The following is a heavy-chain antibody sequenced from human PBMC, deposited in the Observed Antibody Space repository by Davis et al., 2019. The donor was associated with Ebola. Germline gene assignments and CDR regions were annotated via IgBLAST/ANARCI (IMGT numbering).Heavy chain of an antibody. J-gene: IGHJ4*02. CDR3: ARGGDSSGWYVLDY. D-gene: IGHD6-19*01. CDR2: FDPEDGET. CDR1: GYTLTELS. V-gene: IGHV1-24*01. Sequence: ASVKVSCKVSGYTLTELSMHWVRQAPGKGLEWMGGFDPEDGETIYAQKFQARVTMTEDTSTDTAYMELSSLRSEDTAVYYCARGGDSSGWYVLDYWGQGTLVTVSS.